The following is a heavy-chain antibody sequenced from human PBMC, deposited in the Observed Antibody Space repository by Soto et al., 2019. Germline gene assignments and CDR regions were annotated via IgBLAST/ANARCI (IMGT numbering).Heavy chain of an antibody. J-gene: IGHJ4*02. CDR2: IWYDGSNK. D-gene: IGHD5-18*01. CDR1: GFTFSSYG. Sequence: GGSLRLSCAASGFTFSSYGMHWVRQAPGKGLEWVAVIWYDGSNKYYADSVKGRFTISRDNSKNTLYLQMNSLRAEDTAVYYCARDRNSYGQGGTDYWGQGTLVTVSS. V-gene: IGHV3-33*01. CDR3: ARDRNSYGQGGTDY.